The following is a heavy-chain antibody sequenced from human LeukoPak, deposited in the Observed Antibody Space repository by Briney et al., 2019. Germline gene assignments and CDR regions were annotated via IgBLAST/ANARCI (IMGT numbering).Heavy chain of an antibody. J-gene: IGHJ4*02. CDR2: INHSGIT. Sequence: SETLSLTCAVYGGSFSGYYWSWIRQPPGKGQEYIGEINHSGITNYNPSLMSRVTISVDTSKNQFSLKLSSVTAADTAVYYCASNAYGMISPFDYWGQGTLVTVSS. V-gene: IGHV4-34*01. CDR3: ASNAYGMISPFDY. CDR1: GGSFSGYY. D-gene: IGHD3-22*01.